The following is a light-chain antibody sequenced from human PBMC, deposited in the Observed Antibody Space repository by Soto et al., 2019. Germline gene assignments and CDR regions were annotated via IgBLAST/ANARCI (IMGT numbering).Light chain of an antibody. CDR2: DAS. V-gene: IGKV1-5*01. J-gene: IGKJ1*01. Sequence: DIXMTQSPSTLSASVGDRVVITCRASQSITTWLAWYQQKPGKAPKLLIYDASSLESGVPSRFSGSGSGTEFTLTISSLQPDDFATYYCQQYNDYWTFGQGTKVEIK. CDR3: QQYNDYWT. CDR1: QSITTW.